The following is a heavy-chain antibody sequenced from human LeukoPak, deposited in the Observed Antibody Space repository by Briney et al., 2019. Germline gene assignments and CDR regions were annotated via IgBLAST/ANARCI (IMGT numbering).Heavy chain of an antibody. D-gene: IGHD6-19*01. CDR1: GYTFTSYA. V-gene: IGHV1-3*01. CDR2: INAGNGNT. CDR3: ARDRDPSQWLVMVY. Sequence: GASVKVSCTASGYTFTSYAMHWVRQAPGQRLEWMGWINAGNGNTKYSQKFQGRVTITRDTSASTAYMELSSLRSEDTAVYYCARDRDPSQWLVMVYWGQGTLVTVSS. J-gene: IGHJ4*02.